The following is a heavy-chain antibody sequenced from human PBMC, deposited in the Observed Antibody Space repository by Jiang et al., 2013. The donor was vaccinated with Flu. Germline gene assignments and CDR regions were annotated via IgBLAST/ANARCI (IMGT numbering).Heavy chain of an antibody. J-gene: IGHJ4*02. Sequence: QLVESGGGLVQPGGSLRLSCEVSGFTFSRYWMHWVRQAPGMGLVWVSRISSDGKSTTYADSVKGRFTISRDNAKNTVYLQMNSLTAEDTAVYYCVRERRDGYNPHFDYWGQGALVTVSS. D-gene: IGHD5-24*01. CDR1: GFTFSRYW. CDR3: VRERRDGYNPHFDY. CDR2: ISSDGKST. V-gene: IGHV3-74*01.